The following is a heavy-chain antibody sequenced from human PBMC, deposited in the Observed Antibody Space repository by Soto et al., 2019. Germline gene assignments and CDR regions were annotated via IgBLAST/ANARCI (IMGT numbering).Heavy chain of an antibody. D-gene: IGHD2-15*01. CDR2: ISGGGETT. Sequence: LSCAASGFTFSNYAMSWVRQAPGSGLECVSVISGGGETTYYATSVKGRFTISRDNSKNTLYLQMSSLRAEDTALYFCAKDLSLNGGSTNGYYDYWGQGTRVTGSA. CDR3: AKDLSLNGGSTNGYYDY. V-gene: IGHV3-23*01. J-gene: IGHJ4*02. CDR1: GFTFSNYA.